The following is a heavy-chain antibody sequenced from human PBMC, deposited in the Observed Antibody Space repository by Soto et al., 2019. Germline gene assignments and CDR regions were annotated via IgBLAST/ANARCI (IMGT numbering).Heavy chain of an antibody. CDR1: GFTFSSYG. D-gene: IGHD6-6*01. V-gene: IGHV3-30*18. J-gene: IGHJ4*02. CDR3: AKILPPSSSDFDY. CDR2: ISYDGSNK. Sequence: GGSLRLSCAASGFTFSSYGMHWVRQAPGKGLEWVAVISYDGSNKYYADSVKGRFTTSRDNSKNTLYLQMNSLRAEDTAVYYCAKILPPSSSDFDYWGQGTLVSVSS.